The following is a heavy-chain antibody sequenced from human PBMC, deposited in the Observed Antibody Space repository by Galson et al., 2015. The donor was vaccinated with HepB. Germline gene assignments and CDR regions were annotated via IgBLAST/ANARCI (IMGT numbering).Heavy chain of an antibody. CDR1: GFTFSTYS. J-gene: IGHJ6*02. CDR3: AKDRGYSSSWYLGPYYYYGLDV. Sequence: SLRLSCAASGFTFSTYSMNRVRQAPGKGLEWVSSITSSSRNMYYADSVKGRFTISRDNAKNSLYLQMNRLRVEDTAVYYCAKDRGYSSSWYLGPYYYYGLDVWGRGTTVTVSS. D-gene: IGHD6-13*01. V-gene: IGHV3-21*01. CDR2: ITSSSRNM.